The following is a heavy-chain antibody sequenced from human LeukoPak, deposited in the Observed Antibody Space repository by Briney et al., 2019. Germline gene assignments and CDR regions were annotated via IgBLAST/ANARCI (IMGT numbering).Heavy chain of an antibody. Sequence: SETLSLTCAVYGGSFSGYDWNWIRQPPGKGLEWIGEINDSGNINYNPSLKSRVTISVDRSKNQFSLELSSVTAADTAVYYCARGAGTTFYYYYYGMDVWGQGTTVTVSS. CDR2: INDSGNI. D-gene: IGHD1-1*01. CDR3: ARGAGTTFYYYYYGMDV. CDR1: GGSFSGYD. V-gene: IGHV4-34*01. J-gene: IGHJ6*02.